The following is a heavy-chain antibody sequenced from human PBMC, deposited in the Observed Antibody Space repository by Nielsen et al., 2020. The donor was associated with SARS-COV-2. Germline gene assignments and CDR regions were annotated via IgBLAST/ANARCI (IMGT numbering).Heavy chain of an antibody. CDR2: FDPEDGET. CDR3: ATSTPLVRSAWFDP. Sequence: ASVKVSCKVSGYTLTELSMHWVRQAPGKGLEWMGGFDPEDGETIYAQKFQGRVTMTEDTSTDTAYMEPSSLRSEDTAVYYCATSTPLVRSAWFDPWGQGTLVTVSS. J-gene: IGHJ5*02. CDR1: GYTLTELS. D-gene: IGHD3-3*01. V-gene: IGHV1-24*01.